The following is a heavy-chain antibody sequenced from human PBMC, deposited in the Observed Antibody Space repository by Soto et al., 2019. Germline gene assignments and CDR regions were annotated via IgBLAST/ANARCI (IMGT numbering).Heavy chain of an antibody. CDR3: AKGDYNNFLDY. CDR1: GFTFSAYG. CDR2: ILHDGSYK. D-gene: IGHD4-4*01. V-gene: IGHV3-30*18. J-gene: IGHJ4*02. Sequence: QVQLVESGGGVVQPGRSLRLSCAASGFTFSAYGMHWVRQAPGKGLEWVAVILHDGSYKYYGDSVKGRFTISRDNSKKTLYLQMNRVRGDDTAVYYCAKGDYNNFLDYWGEGTLVTVSS.